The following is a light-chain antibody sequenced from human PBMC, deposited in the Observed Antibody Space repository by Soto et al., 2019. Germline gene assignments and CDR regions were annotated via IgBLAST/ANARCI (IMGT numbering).Light chain of an antibody. Sequence: QYVLTQPASVSGSPGQSITISCTGTSSDVGAYNFVSWYQHHPGRAPKVIIYEVTIRPSGVSNRFSGSKSGNTASLTISGLQAEDEADYYCSSYTTSAPYVFGSGTKV. J-gene: IGLJ1*01. CDR2: EVT. CDR1: SSDVGAYNF. V-gene: IGLV2-14*01. CDR3: SSYTTSAPYV.